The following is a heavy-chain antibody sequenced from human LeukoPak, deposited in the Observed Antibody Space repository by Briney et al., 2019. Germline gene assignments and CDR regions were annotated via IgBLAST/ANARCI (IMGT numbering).Heavy chain of an antibody. CDR2: ISRSGSTK. V-gene: IGHV3-11*04. CDR3: AKDSPAILGGGDY. Sequence: GGSLRLSCAASGFTFSDYNMRWIRQAPGKGLEWVSSISRSGSTKYYADSVKGRFTISRDNAKNSLFLQMNSLRAEDTAVYYCAKDSPAILGGGDYWGQGTLVTVSS. D-gene: IGHD3-16*01. J-gene: IGHJ4*02. CDR1: GFTFSDYN.